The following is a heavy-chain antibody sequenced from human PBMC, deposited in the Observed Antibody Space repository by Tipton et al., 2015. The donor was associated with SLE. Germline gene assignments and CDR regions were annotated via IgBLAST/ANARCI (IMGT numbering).Heavy chain of an antibody. V-gene: IGHV4-4*07. Sequence: LRLSCTVSGGSITSYYWSWIRQPAGKRLEWIGRIYTSGSTNYNPSLKSRVTMSVDTSKNQFSLKLSSVTAADTAVYYCARTLSYAGAFDIWGQGTLVTVSS. CDR1: GGSITSYY. CDR3: ARTLSYAGAFDI. D-gene: IGHD2-2*01. J-gene: IGHJ3*02. CDR2: IYTSGST.